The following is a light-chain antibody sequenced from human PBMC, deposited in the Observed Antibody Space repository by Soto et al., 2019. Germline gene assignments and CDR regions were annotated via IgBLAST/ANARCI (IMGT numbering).Light chain of an antibody. V-gene: IGKV3D-15*01. CDR2: GAS. CDR3: QQYNNLPLT. Sequence: IVLTQSPATLSVSPGERATLSCRASQSVSSNLAWYQQKPGQAPRLLIYGASTRATGVPARFSGSGSGTEFTLTITSLQSEDFAVYCCQQYNNLPLTFGPGTRLEIK. CDR1: QSVSSN. J-gene: IGKJ5*01.